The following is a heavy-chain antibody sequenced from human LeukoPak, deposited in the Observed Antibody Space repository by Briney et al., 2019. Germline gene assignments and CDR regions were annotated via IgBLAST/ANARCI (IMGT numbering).Heavy chain of an antibody. CDR2: IYYGGST. CDR1: GGSFSGYY. V-gene: IGHV4-34*01. CDR3: ATSEY. J-gene: IGHJ4*02. Sequence: SETLSLTCAVYGGSFSGYYWSWIRQPPGKGLEWIGSIYYGGSTYYNPSLKSRVTISVDTSNNQFSLKLSSVTAADTAVYYCATSEYWGQGTRVTVSS.